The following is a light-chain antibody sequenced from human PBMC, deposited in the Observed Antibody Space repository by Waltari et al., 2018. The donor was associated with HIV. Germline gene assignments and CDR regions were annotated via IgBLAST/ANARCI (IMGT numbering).Light chain of an antibody. CDR3: QQRDVWPTT. CDR1: QNGQNF. J-gene: IGKJ4*01. CDR2: YAS. V-gene: IGKV3-11*01. Sequence: VLTQSPATLSLYAGEGDTLSCKASQNGQNFVAWYQLKAGQVPRSLVHYASKSVTGVPCRFSGSGSGTDFTLTISGLESEDVAIYYCQQRDVWPTTFGGGTKVEIK.